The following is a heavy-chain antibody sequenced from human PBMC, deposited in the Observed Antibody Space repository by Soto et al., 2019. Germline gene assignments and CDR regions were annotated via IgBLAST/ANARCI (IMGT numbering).Heavy chain of an antibody. D-gene: IGHD3-16*01. CDR2: RTPNSGNT. Sequence: QVQLMQSGAEVRKPGASVKVSCKASGYTFTDYDINWVRQATGQGLEWLGWRTPNSGNTGYAQKFQGRVTMTRDTSRSTAYMELSSLTSEDTAVSYCARNLYNTGDFDHWGQGTLVTVSS. CDR3: ARNLYNTGDFDH. J-gene: IGHJ4*02. CDR1: GYTFTDYD. V-gene: IGHV1-8*02.